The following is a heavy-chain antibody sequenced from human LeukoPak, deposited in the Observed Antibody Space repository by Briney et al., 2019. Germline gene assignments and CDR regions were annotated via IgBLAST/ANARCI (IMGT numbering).Heavy chain of an antibody. CDR1: GYSFQDYW. CDR2: IFPHDSDT. CDR3: AKFGIRGCSSSTRCYTSFFYYGMDV. D-gene: IGHD2-2*02. Sequence: GESLKISCKGSGYSFQDYWIGWVRQMPGNGPELMGRIFPHDSDTKYSPSFERQVTISVDKSISTAYVQWGSLRVSDTAIYYCAKFGIRGCSSSTRCYTSFFYYGMDVWGQGTTVTVSS. J-gene: IGHJ6*02. V-gene: IGHV5-51*01.